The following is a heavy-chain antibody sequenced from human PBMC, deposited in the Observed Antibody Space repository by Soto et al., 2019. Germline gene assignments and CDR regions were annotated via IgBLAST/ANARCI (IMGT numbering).Heavy chain of an antibody. V-gene: IGHV4-59*12. CDR2: IYYSGST. CDR3: ASYYNVIGYYGMDV. J-gene: IGHJ6*02. CDR1: GGSISSYY. D-gene: IGHD3-10*01. Sequence: SETLSLTCTVSGGSISSYYWSWIRQPPGKGLEWIGYIYYSGSTNYNPSLKSRVTISVDTSKNQFSLKLSSVTAADTAVYYCASYYNVIGYYGMDVWGQGTTVTVSS.